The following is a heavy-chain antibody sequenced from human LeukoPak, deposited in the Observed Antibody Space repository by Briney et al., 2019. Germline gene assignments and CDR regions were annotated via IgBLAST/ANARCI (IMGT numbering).Heavy chain of an antibody. Sequence: ASVKVSCKASGYTFTHYDINWVRQATGQGLEWMGWMLPNSGYTGYAQKFQGRVTMTRNTATNTAYMELSSLTSDDTAIYYCARGLGAPSTDSDHWGQGTLVTVSS. D-gene: IGHD1-26*01. CDR2: MLPNSGYT. CDR1: GYTFTHYD. J-gene: IGHJ4*02. V-gene: IGHV1-8*01. CDR3: ARGLGAPSTDSDH.